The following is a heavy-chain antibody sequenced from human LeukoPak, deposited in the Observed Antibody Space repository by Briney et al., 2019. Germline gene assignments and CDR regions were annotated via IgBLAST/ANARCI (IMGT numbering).Heavy chain of an antibody. J-gene: IGHJ5*01. CDR3: ARDLGGVEATWFDS. Sequence: SETLSLTCTVSGGSISSYYWSWIRQPPGKGLEWIGYIYYSGSTNYNPSLKSRVTISVDTSKNQFSLKLSSVTAADTAVYYCARDLGGVEATWFDSWCKGPLVTVSS. CDR1: GGSISSYY. D-gene: IGHD3-16*01. CDR2: IYYSGST. V-gene: IGHV4-59*01.